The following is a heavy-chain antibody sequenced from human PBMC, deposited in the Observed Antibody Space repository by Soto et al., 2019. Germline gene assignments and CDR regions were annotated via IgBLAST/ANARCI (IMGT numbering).Heavy chain of an antibody. D-gene: IGHD2-21*02. CDR1: GDSVSSNSAA. J-gene: IGHJ4*02. V-gene: IGHV6-1*01. CDR3: ARGSDSSFDY. Sequence: SQTLSLTCAISGDSVSSNSAAWNWIRQSPARGLEWLGRTYYRSKWYNDYAVSMKSRISINPDTSKNQFSLRLNSVTPEDTAVYYCARGSDSSFDYWGQGSLVTVS. CDR2: TYYRSKWYN.